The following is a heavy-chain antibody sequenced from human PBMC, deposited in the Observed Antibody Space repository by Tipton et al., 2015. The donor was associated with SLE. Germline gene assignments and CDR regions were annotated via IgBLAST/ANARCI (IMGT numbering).Heavy chain of an antibody. CDR2: IYSSDSEST. D-gene: IGHD3-3*01. V-gene: IGHV4-31*03. Sequence: LRLSCTVSGGSVNSGSYYWSWFRQHPGKGLEWIGYIYSSDSESTYYNPSLKSRVTISVDTPKSQFSLKVTSVTAADTAVYYCARLGGDEDLEWIHLGYFDLWGRGTLVTVSS. CDR3: ARLGGDEDLEWIHLGYFDL. J-gene: IGHJ2*01. CDR1: GGSVNSGSYY.